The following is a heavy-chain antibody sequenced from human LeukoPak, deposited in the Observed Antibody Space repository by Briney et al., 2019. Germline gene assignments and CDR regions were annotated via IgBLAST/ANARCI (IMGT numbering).Heavy chain of an antibody. CDR1: GVSISSGGYS. V-gene: IGHV4-30-2*01. J-gene: IGHJ4*02. CDR3: ARGGNCSSTSCHDFDY. CDR2: IYHSGST. D-gene: IGHD2-2*01. Sequence: SQTLSLTCAVSGVSISSGGYSCSWIRQPPGKGLEWIGYIYHSGSTYYNPSLKSRVTISVDRSKNTFSLKLSSVTAADTAVYYCARGGNCSSTSCHDFDYWGQGTLVTVSS.